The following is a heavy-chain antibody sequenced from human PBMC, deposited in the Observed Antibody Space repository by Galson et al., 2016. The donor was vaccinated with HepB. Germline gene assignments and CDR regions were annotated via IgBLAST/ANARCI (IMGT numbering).Heavy chain of an antibody. CDR1: GFTFTKFY. Sequence: SLRLSCATSGFTFTKFYFSWVRQAPGKGLEWISYIGNGPSATFFADSVPGRFSISRANARNSVSLQMSTLRAEDTAVYYCARTDPSSLLVGGVFFDLWGQGTLVAVSS. CDR2: IGNGPSAT. CDR3: ARTDPSSLLVGGVFFDL. D-gene: IGHD3-16*01. J-gene: IGHJ4*02. V-gene: IGHV3-11*01.